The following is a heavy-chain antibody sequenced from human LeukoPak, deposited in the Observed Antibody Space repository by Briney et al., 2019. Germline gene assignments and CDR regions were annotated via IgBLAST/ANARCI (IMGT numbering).Heavy chain of an antibody. CDR1: GFTFSSYW. CDR2: IKQDGSEK. CDR3: ARDPYSGSYPGAFDI. Sequence: PGGSLRLSCAASGFTFSSYWMSWVRQAPGKGLEWVANIKQDGSEKYYVDSVKGRFTISRDNAKNSLYLQMNSLRAEDTAVYYCARDPYSGSYPGAFDIWGQGTMVIVSS. D-gene: IGHD1-26*01. J-gene: IGHJ3*02. V-gene: IGHV3-7*04.